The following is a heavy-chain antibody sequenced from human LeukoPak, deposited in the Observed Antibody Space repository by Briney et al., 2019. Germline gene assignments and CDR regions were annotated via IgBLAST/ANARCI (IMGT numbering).Heavy chain of an antibody. Sequence: ASVKVSCKASGYTFTGYYMHWVRQAPGQGLEWMGWINPNSGGTNYAQKFQGRVTMTRDTSISTAYMELSRLRSDDTAVYYCARVDHVVVAANWFDPWGQGTLVTGSP. CDR2: INPNSGGT. J-gene: IGHJ5*02. CDR1: GYTFTGYY. D-gene: IGHD2-15*01. CDR3: ARVDHVVVAANWFDP. V-gene: IGHV1-2*02.